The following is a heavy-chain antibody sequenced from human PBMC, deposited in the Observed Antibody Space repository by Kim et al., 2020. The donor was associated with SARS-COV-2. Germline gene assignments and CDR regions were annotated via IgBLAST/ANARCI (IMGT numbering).Heavy chain of an antibody. D-gene: IGHD2-2*01. Sequence: GGSLRLSCAASGFTFSSYAMHWVRQAPGKGLEWVAVISYDGSNKYYADSVKGRFTISRDNSKNTLYLQMNSLRAEDTAVYYCARDSEDIVVVPATGFDYWGQGTLVTVSS. CDR3: ARDSEDIVVVPATGFDY. J-gene: IGHJ4*02. V-gene: IGHV3-30*04. CDR1: GFTFSSYA. CDR2: ISYDGSNK.